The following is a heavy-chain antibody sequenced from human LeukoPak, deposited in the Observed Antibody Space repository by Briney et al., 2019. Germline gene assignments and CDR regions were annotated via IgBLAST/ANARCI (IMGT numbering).Heavy chain of an antibody. V-gene: IGHV4-34*01. CDR3: ARKTMIVVVNWFDP. CDR2: INHSGST. CDR1: GGSFSGYY. Sequence: SETLSLTCAVYGGSFSGYYWSWIRQPPGKGLEWIGEINHSGSTNYNPSLKSRVTISVDTSKNQFSLKLSSVTAADTAVYYCARKTMIVVVNWFDPRGQGILVTVSS. J-gene: IGHJ5*02. D-gene: IGHD3-22*01.